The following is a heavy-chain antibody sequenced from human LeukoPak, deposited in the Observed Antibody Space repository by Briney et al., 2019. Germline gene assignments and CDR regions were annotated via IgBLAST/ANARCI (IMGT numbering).Heavy chain of an antibody. V-gene: IGHV4-34*01. Sequence: PSETLSLTCAVYGGSFSGYYWSWIRQPPGKGLEWIGEINHSGSTNYNPSLKSRVTISVDMSKNQFSLKLSSVTAADTAVYYCARMGSYSSSWYYDYWGQGTLVTVSS. CDR2: INHSGST. D-gene: IGHD6-13*01. CDR1: GGSFSGYY. CDR3: ARMGSYSSSWYYDY. J-gene: IGHJ4*02.